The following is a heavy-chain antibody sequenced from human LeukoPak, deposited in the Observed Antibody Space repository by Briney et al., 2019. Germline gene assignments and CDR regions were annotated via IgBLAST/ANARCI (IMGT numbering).Heavy chain of an antibody. CDR2: ISRTSEST. D-gene: IGHD6-13*01. CDR1: GFSFNTYS. Sequence: GGSLRLSCAASGFSFNTYSMTWVRQAPGKGLEWVSIISRTSESTFYADSVKGRFTISRDNAKDSLYLQMNSLRAEDTAVYYCAKSFGPVIAAAGTGADWGQGTPVIVSS. V-gene: IGHV3-21*01. CDR3: AKSFGPVIAAAGTGAD. J-gene: IGHJ4*02.